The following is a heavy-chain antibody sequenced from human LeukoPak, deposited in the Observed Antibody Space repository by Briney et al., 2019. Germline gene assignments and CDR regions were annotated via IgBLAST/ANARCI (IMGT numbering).Heavy chain of an antibody. CDR2: IYHSGST. CDR3: ARIGNYYFDY. Sequence: PETLSLTCAVSGGSISSGNWWSWVRQPPGKGLEWIGEIYHSGSTNYNPSLKSRVTISVDKSKNQFSLRLTSVTAADTAVYYCARIGNYYFDYWGQGTLVTVSS. D-gene: IGHD1-1*01. J-gene: IGHJ4*02. CDR1: GGSISSGNW. V-gene: IGHV4-4*03.